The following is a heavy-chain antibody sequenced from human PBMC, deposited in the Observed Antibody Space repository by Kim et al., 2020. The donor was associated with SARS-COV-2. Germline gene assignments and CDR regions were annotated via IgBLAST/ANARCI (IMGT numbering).Heavy chain of an antibody. J-gene: IGHJ6*03. Sequence: GGSLRLSCVASGFIFDDYTIHWVRRAPGKGLEWVSIITWDSDIIAYGDFVKGRFTVSRDNAKNSVFLQLDSVTAEDTAVYFCARTAGYFYYHYMDVWGKGTPVTVSS. V-gene: IGHV3-9*01. CDR2: ITWDSDII. CDR1: GFIFDDYT. CDR3: ARTAGYFYYHYMDV. D-gene: IGHD2-15*01.